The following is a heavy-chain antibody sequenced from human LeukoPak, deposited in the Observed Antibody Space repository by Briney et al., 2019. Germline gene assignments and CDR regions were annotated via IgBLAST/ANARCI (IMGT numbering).Heavy chain of an antibody. V-gene: IGHV1-18*01. CDR3: ARDLRGYCSSTSCLPGGY. CDR2: ISAYNGNT. J-gene: IGHJ4*02. CDR1: GYTFTRYG. Sequence: GASVKVSCKASGYTFTRYGISWVRQAPGQGLEWMGWISAYNGNTNYAQKLQGRVTMTTDTSTSTAYMELRSLRSDDTAVYYCARDLRGYCSSTSCLPGGYWGQGTLVTVSS. D-gene: IGHD2-2*01.